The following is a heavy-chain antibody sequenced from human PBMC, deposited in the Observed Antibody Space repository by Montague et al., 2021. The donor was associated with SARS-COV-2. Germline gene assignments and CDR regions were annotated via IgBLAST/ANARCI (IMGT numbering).Heavy chain of an antibody. V-gene: IGHV3-74*01. CDR3: ARGYFPVGGSENWGSYGMDV. CDR1: GFPFSSYW. J-gene: IGHJ6*02. Sequence: SLSLSFSASGFPFSSYWMHWVRQAPGTGLVWVSRVKGDGSRISYADSVKGRFTISRDNAKNTLYLQMNSLRVEDTAVYFCARGYFPVGGSENWGSYGMDVWGQGTTVTVSS. D-gene: IGHD3-16*01. CDR2: VKGDGSRI.